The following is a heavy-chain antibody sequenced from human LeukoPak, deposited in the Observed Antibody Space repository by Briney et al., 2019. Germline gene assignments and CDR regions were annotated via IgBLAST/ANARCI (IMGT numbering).Heavy chain of an antibody. CDR3: ARDRSAWSAEGNWFDP. Sequence: SETLSLTCSVSGDSMTSYYWNWVRQPPGKGLEWIGYIYHSGTTKYNPSLESRVTISIDTSRKHFSLTLKSVTAADTAVYYCARDRSAWSAEGNWFDPWGRGTLVTVSS. CDR1: GDSMTSYY. CDR2: IYHSGTT. J-gene: IGHJ5*02. D-gene: IGHD2-15*01. V-gene: IGHV4-59*01.